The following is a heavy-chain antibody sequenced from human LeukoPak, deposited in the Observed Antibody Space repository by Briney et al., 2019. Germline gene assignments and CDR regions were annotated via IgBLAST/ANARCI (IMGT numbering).Heavy chain of an antibody. Sequence: SETLSLTCAVSGGSISSSNWWSWVRQPPGKGLEWIGEIYHSGSTNYNPSLKSRVTISVDKSKNQFSLKLSSVTAADTAMYYCAKASYYYGMDVWGQGTTVTVSS. CDR3: AKASYYYGMDV. V-gene: IGHV4-4*02. CDR2: IYHSGST. CDR1: GGSISSSNW. J-gene: IGHJ6*02.